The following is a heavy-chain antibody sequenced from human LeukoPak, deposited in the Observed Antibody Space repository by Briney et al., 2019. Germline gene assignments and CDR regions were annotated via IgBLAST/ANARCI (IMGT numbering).Heavy chain of an antibody. V-gene: IGHV3-21*01. CDR3: ARLTIFGVVNVF. CDR1: GFPFSSYS. Sequence: GGSLRLSCAASGFPFSSYSMNWVRQPPGKGLEWDSSISSSSSYIYYADSVKGRFTISRDNAKNSLYLQMDSVRAEDTAVYYCARLTIFGVVNVFGGQGTLVTVSS. J-gene: IGHJ4*02. CDR2: ISSSSSYI. D-gene: IGHD3-3*01.